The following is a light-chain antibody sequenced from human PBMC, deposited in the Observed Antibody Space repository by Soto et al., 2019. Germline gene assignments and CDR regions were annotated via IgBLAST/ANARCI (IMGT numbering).Light chain of an antibody. V-gene: IGKV3-20*01. CDR1: QSVSSSY. CDR2: GAS. J-gene: IGKJ3*01. Sequence: EIVLTQSPGTLSLSPGERATLSCRASQSVSSSYLAWYQQKPGQARRLLIYGASSRATGIPDRFSGSGSGLDFTLTISRLEPEDFAVYYCQHYGTSALFGPGTKVDIK. CDR3: QHYGTSAL.